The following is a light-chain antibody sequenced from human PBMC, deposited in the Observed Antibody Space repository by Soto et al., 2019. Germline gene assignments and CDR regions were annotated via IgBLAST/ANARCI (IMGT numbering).Light chain of an antibody. CDR2: AAS. CDR1: QSIRSY. CDR3: QHYNSYSES. V-gene: IGKV1-39*01. J-gene: IGKJ1*01. Sequence: DIQMTQSPSSLSASVGDRVTITCRASQSIRSYLNWYQQKPGKAPKLLIYAASSLQSGVPSRFSGSGSGTDFTLTISSLQPDDFATYYCQHYNSYSESFGQGTKVELK.